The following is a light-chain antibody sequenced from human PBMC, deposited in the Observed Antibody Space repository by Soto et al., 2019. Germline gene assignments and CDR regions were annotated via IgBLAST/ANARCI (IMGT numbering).Light chain of an antibody. Sequence: QSVLTQPASVSGSPGQSITISCTGISNDVGTYNLVSWYQHHPGKAPKLIIYEASKRPSGVPNRFSGSKSGNTASLTISGLHAEDEADYSCCSYGRSVVFGGGTKLTVL. CDR1: SNDVGTYNL. CDR2: EAS. CDR3: CSYGRSVV. V-gene: IGLV2-23*01. J-gene: IGLJ2*01.